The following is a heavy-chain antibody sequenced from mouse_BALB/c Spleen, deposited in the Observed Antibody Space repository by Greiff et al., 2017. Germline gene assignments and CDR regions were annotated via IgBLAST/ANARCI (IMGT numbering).Heavy chain of an antibody. Sequence: EVQLQESGAELVKPGASVKLSCTASGFNIKDTYMHWVKQRPEQGLEWIGRIDPANGNTKYDPKFQGKATITADTSSNTAYLQLSSLTSEDTAVYYCARGITTVFDYWGQGTTLTVSS. CDR3: ARGITTVFDY. J-gene: IGHJ2*01. V-gene: IGHV14-3*02. CDR1: GFNIKDTY. CDR2: IDPANGNT. D-gene: IGHD2-4*01.